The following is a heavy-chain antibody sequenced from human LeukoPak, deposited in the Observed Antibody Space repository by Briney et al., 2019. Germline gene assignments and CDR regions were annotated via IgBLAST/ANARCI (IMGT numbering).Heavy chain of an antibody. Sequence: SQTLSLTCAVSGGSISSGGYSWSWIRQPPGKGLEWIGYIYHGGSTHYNPSLKSRVTISVDRPKNQFSLKLRSVTAADTAVYYCARGEVYRSYYYYGMDVWGQGTTVTVSS. CDR2: IYHGGST. D-gene: IGHD1-14*01. CDR3: ARGEVYRSYYYYGMDV. J-gene: IGHJ6*02. CDR1: GGSISSGGYS. V-gene: IGHV4-30-2*01.